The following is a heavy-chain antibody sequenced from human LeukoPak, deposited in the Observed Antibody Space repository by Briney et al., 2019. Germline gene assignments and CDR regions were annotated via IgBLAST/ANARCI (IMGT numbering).Heavy chain of an antibody. V-gene: IGHV3-9*01. CDR3: ARKDGKPDAFDI. D-gene: IGHD1-14*01. Sequence: GGSLRLSCAASGFTFDDYAMHWVRQAPGKGLEWVSGISWNSGSIGYADSVKGRFTISRDNAKNSLYLQMNSLRSEDTALYYCARKDGKPDAFDIWGQGTMVTVSS. CDR2: ISWNSGSI. CDR1: GFTFDDYA. J-gene: IGHJ3*02.